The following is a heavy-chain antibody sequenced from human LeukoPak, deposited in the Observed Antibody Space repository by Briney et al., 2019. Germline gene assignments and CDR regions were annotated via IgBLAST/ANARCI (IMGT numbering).Heavy chain of an antibody. CDR3: ARGTSGDFLTSLDY. D-gene: IGHD4-17*01. V-gene: IGHV1-2*02. Sequence: GASVKVSCKASGYSFTDYYINWVRQAPGQGLEWMGWINPKSGGRNYAQEFLGRVTMTRDTSINTAYMELSRLRSDDSAVCYCARGTSGDFLTSLDYWGQGTLVTVSS. J-gene: IGHJ4*02. CDR1: GYSFTDYY. CDR2: INPKSGGR.